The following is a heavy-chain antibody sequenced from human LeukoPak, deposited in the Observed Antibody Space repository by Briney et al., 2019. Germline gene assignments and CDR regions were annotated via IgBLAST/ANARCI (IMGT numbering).Heavy chain of an antibody. CDR3: ARDQAYSFDY. J-gene: IGHJ4*02. CDR1: GFTFSAYS. CDR2: IGSSSSPI. Sequence: GGSLRLSCAASGFTFSAYSMNWVRQAPEKGLEWVSYIGSSSSPIYYADSVKGRFTISRDNAKNSLYLQMDSLRAEDTAVYYCARDQAYSFDYWGQGTMVTVSS. D-gene: IGHD4-11*01. V-gene: IGHV3-48*01.